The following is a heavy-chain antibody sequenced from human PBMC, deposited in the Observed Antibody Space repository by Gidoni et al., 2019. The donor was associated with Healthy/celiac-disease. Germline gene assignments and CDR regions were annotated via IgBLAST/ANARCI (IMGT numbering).Heavy chain of an antibody. CDR3: VGSGSYYPGYFDY. V-gene: IGHV3-23*01. D-gene: IGHD1-26*01. CDR2: ISGSGGST. Sequence: EVQLLESGGGLVQPGGSLRLSCAASGFTFSSYAMRWVRQAPGKGLEWVSAISGSGGSTYYADSVKGRFTISRDNSKNTLYLQMNSLRAEDTAVYYCVGSGSYYPGYFDYWGQGTLVTVSS. CDR1: GFTFSSYA. J-gene: IGHJ4*02.